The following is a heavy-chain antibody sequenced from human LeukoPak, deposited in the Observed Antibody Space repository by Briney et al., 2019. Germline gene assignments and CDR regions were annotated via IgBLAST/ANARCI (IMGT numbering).Heavy chain of an antibody. CDR2: ISYDGSNK. V-gene: IGHV3-30*18. Sequence: GGSLRLSCAASGFTFSSYVMHWVRQAPGKGLEWVAFISYDGSNKYYADSVKGRFTISRDNSKNTLYLQMNSLRTEDTAVYYCAKDGAPLIAVAGHLDYWGQGTLVTVSS. CDR3: AKDGAPLIAVAGHLDY. CDR1: GFTFSSYV. J-gene: IGHJ4*02. D-gene: IGHD6-19*01.